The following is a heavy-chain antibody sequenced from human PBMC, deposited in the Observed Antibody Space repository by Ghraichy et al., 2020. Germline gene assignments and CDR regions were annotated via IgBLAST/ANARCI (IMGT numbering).Heavy chain of an antibody. Sequence: GGSLRLSCAASGFFVSSNYMSWVRQAPGKGLEWVSVIYSDGNTYYADSVRGRFSISRDYSKNRLYLQMNSLRAEDTAVYYCARDLALPISLGDIWGQGTMVTVSS. CDR1: GFFVSSNY. V-gene: IGHV3-66*01. CDR2: IYSDGNT. CDR3: ARDLALPISLGDI. D-gene: IGHD3-3*01. J-gene: IGHJ3*02.